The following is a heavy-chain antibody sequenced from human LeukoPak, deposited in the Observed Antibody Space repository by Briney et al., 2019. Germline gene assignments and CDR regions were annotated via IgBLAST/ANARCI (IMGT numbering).Heavy chain of an antibody. Sequence: GGSLRLSCAASGFTVSSNYMSWVRQAPGKGLEWVSVIYSGGSTYYADSVKGRFTISRDNSKNTLYLQMNSLRAEDTAVYYCARDSSHSLRYFDWLSSRSYMDVWGKGTTVTISS. V-gene: IGHV3-66*01. J-gene: IGHJ6*03. D-gene: IGHD3-9*01. CDR2: IYSGGST. CDR1: GFTVSSNY. CDR3: ARDSSHSLRYFDWLSSRSYMDV.